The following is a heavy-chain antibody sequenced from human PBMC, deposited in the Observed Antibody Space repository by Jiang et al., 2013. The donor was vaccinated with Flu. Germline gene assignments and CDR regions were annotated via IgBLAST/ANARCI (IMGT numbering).Heavy chain of an antibody. V-gene: IGHV4-31*03. Sequence: GPGLVKPSQTLSLTCTVSGGSISSGGYYWSWIRQLPGKGLEWIGYIYYSGSTYYNPSLKSRVTISVDTSKNQFSLKLRSVTAADTAVYYCARVRYYYDSSGYLFDNWGQGTLVTVSS. CDR3: ARVRYYYDSSGYLFDN. D-gene: IGHD3-22*01. CDR2: IYYSGST. CDR1: GGSISSGGYY. J-gene: IGHJ4*02.